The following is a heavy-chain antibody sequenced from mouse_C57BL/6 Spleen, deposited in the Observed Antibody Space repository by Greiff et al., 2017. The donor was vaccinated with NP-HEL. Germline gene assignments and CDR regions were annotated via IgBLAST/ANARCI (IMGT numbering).Heavy chain of an antibody. Sequence: EVQLQESGGGLVKPGGSLKLSCAASGFTFSDYGMHWVRQAPEKGLEWVAYISSGSSTIYYADTVKGRFTISRDNAKNTLFLQMTSLRSENTAMYYCARALYYGSSIFDYGGQGTTLTVSS. CDR1: GFTFSDYG. V-gene: IGHV5-17*01. CDR3: ARALYYGSSIFDY. CDR2: ISSGSSTI. D-gene: IGHD1-1*01. J-gene: IGHJ2*01.